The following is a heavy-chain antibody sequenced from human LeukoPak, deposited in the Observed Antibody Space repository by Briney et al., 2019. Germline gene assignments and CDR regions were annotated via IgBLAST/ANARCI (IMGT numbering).Heavy chain of an antibody. CDR1: GFTFSDYY. J-gene: IGHJ6*02. CDR2: ISSSGSTI. Sequence: GGSLRLSCAASGFTFSDYYMSWIRQAPGKGPEWVSYISSSGSTIYYADSVKGRFTISRDNAKNSLYLQMNSLRAEDTAVYYCARFRIPPFLGYYYGMDVWGQGTTVTVS. CDR3: ARFRIPPFLGYYYGMDV. V-gene: IGHV3-11*01. D-gene: IGHD3-3*02.